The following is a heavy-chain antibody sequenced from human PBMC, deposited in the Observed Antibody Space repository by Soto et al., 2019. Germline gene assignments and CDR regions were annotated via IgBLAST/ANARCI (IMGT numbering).Heavy chain of an antibody. CDR2: IHYNGRT. J-gene: IGHJ4*02. V-gene: IGHV4-59*02. CDR3: ARGHFNSRGYSSALDC. D-gene: IGHD3-22*01. CDR1: GASVTDYY. Sequence: QVQLQESGPRLAKPSETLSLTCSVSGASVTDYYWTWIRLTPKRELQWIGFIHYNGRTDSSPSLKSRVTISLDTSKNHVSLILNSVNVADSSMYYCARGHFNSRGYSSALDCWGQGTLVTVSS.